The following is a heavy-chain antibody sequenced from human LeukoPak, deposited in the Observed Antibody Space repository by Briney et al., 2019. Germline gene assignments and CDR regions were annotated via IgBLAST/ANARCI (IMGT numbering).Heavy chain of an antibody. CDR3: ARHPHYYDSSGYYFFDY. CDR1: GGSISSYY. V-gene: IGHV4-59*08. J-gene: IGHJ4*02. Sequence: SETLSLTCTVSGGSISSYYWSWIRQPPGKGLEWIGYIYYSGSTNYNPSLKSRVTISVDTSKNQFSLKLSSVTAADTAVYYCARHPHYYDSSGYYFFDYWGQGTLVTVSS. CDR2: IYYSGST. D-gene: IGHD3-22*01.